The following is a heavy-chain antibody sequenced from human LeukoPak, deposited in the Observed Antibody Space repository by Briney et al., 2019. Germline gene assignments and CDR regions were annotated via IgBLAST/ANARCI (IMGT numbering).Heavy chain of an antibody. CDR2: ITGDGAGT. CDR1: GFIFDDYA. J-gene: IGHJ6*02. CDR3: TKGRVATVGGAKYAMDV. Sequence: GGSLRLSCAASGFIFDDYAMHWGRQALGKGLEWVSLITGDGAGTYYEDSVRGRFTISRDNSKNSLYLIMNSLRTEDTALYYCTKGRVATVGGAKYAMDVWGQGTTVTVSS. V-gene: IGHV3-43*02. D-gene: IGHD5-12*01.